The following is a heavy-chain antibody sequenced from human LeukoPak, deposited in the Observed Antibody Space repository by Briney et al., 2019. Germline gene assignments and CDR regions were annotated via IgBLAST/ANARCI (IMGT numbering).Heavy chain of an antibody. J-gene: IGHJ6*02. Sequence: PSETLSLTCTVSGGSISSYYWSWVRQAPGKGLEWVSVIYSGGSTYYADSVKGRFTISRDNSKNTLYLQMNSLRAEDTAVYYCARDDIVVVPTHGEGPYYYYGMDVWGQGTTVTVSS. V-gene: IGHV3-53*01. CDR3: ARDDIVVVPTHGEGPYYYYGMDV. CDR1: GGSISSYY. CDR2: IYSGGST. D-gene: IGHD2-2*01.